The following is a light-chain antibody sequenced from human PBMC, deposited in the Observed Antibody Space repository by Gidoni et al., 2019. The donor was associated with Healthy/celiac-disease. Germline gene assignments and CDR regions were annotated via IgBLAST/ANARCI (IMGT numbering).Light chain of an antibody. CDR1: QGMSNY. CDR3: QKYNSAPYT. V-gene: IGKV1-27*01. J-gene: IGKJ2*01. Sequence: DIQMTQSPSSLSASVGDRVTLTCRASQGMSNYLAWYQQKPGKVPKLLIYAASTLQSGVPSRFSGIGSGTDCTLTISSLQTEDVATYYCQKYNSAPYTFGQGIKLEIK. CDR2: AAS.